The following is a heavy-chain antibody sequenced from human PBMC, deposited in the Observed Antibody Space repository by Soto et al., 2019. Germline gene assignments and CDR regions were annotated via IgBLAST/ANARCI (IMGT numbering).Heavy chain of an antibody. Sequence: ASVKVSCKAIGYSFTSHYMHWVRQAPGQGLEWMGTIFPGGVNIAYAQKFKGRVTMTKDTYTSTAYMELTSLRSEDTAVYYCARDGDYKNSGWVATTLDVWGQGTPVTVSS. J-gene: IGHJ6*02. CDR2: IFPGGVNI. CDR1: GYSFTSHY. D-gene: IGHD6-19*01. CDR3: ARDGDYKNSGWVATTLDV. V-gene: IGHV1-46*01.